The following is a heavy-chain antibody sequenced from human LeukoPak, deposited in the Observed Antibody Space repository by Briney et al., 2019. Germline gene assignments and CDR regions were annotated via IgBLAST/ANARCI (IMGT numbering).Heavy chain of an antibody. CDR1: GGSISSGSYY. V-gene: IGHV4-39*07. Sequence: NPSETLSLTCTVSGGSISSGSYYWGWIRQPPGKGLEWIGSIYYSGNTYYNPPLKSRVTISVDTSKNQFSLKLSSVTAADTAVYYCARDPGYSGIDYWGQGTLVTVSS. CDR3: ARDPGYSGIDY. CDR2: IYYSGNT. J-gene: IGHJ4*02. D-gene: IGHD5-12*01.